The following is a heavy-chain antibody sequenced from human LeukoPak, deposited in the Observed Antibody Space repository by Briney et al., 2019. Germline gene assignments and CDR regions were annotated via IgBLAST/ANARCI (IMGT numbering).Heavy chain of an antibody. CDR3: TRGGNYGPLDS. Sequence: GGSLRLSCAASGFTFSSYAMTWVRQAPGKGLEWVSAISTSGGDTLYADSVRGRLTISRDNSKNTLYLQMSSLRDEDTAIYYCTRGGNYGPLDSWGQGTLVTASS. J-gene: IGHJ4*02. D-gene: IGHD1-7*01. V-gene: IGHV3-23*01. CDR1: GFTFSSYA. CDR2: ISTSGGDT.